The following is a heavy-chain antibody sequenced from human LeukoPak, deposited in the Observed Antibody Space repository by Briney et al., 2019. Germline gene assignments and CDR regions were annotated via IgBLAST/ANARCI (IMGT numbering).Heavy chain of an antibody. J-gene: IGHJ6*03. CDR2: ISYDGSNK. V-gene: IGHV3-30*18. CDR3: AKDPRRGYSYGHAKRTYMDV. CDR1: GFTFNDYY. Sequence: PGGSLRLSCAASGFTFNDYYMTWIRQAPEKGLEWVAVISYDGSNKDYADSVKGRFTISRDNSKNTLYLQMNSLRAEDTAVYYCAKDPRRGYSYGHAKRTYMDVWGKGTTVTVSS. D-gene: IGHD5-18*01.